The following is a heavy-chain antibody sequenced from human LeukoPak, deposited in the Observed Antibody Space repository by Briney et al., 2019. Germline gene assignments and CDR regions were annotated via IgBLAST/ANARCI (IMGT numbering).Heavy chain of an antibody. V-gene: IGHV3-30-3*01. Sequence: GGSLRLSCAASGFTFSTYAMYCGREAPGKGLGWGAVILPDGSNSFYAASVKGRFTISRDNSKDPLFLQMSSLSSEDTALYYCARDTYASSWSPLIHWGQGTLVTVSS. CDR2: ILPDGSNS. CDR1: GFTFSTYA. J-gene: IGHJ4*02. CDR3: ARDTYASSWSPLIH. D-gene: IGHD6-13*01.